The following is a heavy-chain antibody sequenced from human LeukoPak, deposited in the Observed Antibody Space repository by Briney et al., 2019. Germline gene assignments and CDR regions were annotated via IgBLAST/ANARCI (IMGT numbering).Heavy chain of an antibody. Sequence: GGSLRLSWAASGFTFSIYEMNWVRQAPGKGLEWVSYISSSGRTIYYADSVKGRFTFSRDNAKNSLYLQMNSLRAEDTAVYYCARGTQRNSGSGSCWFDPWGQGTLVTVSS. CDR1: GFTFSIYE. CDR3: ARGTQRNSGSGSCWFDP. D-gene: IGHD3-10*01. J-gene: IGHJ5*02. V-gene: IGHV3-48*03. CDR2: ISSSGRTI.